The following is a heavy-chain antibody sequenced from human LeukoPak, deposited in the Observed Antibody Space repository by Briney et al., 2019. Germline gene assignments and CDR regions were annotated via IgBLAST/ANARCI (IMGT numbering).Heavy chain of an antibody. Sequence: GGSLRLSCAASGFTFSSYSMNWVRQAPGKGLEWVSYISSSSSTIYYADSVKGRFTISRDNAKNSLYLQMNSLRAEDTAVYYCAREPVMVAWAFDIWGQGTMVTVSS. CDR2: ISSSSSTI. J-gene: IGHJ3*02. CDR1: GFTFSSYS. CDR3: AREPVMVAWAFDI. D-gene: IGHD3-10*01. V-gene: IGHV3-48*01.